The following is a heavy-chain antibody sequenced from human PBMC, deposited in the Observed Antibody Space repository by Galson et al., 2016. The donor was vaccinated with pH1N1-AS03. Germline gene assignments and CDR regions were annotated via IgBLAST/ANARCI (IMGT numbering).Heavy chain of an antibody. CDR1: GFTFSSYS. J-gene: IGHJ4*02. CDR2: IRKSGSYI. D-gene: IGHD3-22*01. CDR3: AIWNYYDVDLKEYYFDY. V-gene: IGHV3-21*01. Sequence: SLRLSCAASGFTFSSYSMTWVRQAPGKGLEWVSFIRKSGSYISYGDSVKGRFTVLRDNAKNSLYLQMNSLRAEDTALYYCAIWNYYDVDLKEYYFDYWGQGTLDTVSS.